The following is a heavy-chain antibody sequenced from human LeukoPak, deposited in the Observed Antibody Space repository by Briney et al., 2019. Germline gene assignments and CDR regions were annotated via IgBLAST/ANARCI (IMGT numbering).Heavy chain of an antibody. V-gene: IGHV5-10-1*01. Sequence: GESLRISCKGSGYSFTSYWITWVRQMAGKGLEWMGRIDPSDSYTNYSPSFQGHVTISADKSISTAYLQWSSLKASDTAMYYCATVTTIYYYYGMDVWGQGTTVTVSS. CDR3: ATVTTIYYYYGMDV. CDR2: IDPSDSYT. CDR1: GYSFTSYW. D-gene: IGHD4-17*01. J-gene: IGHJ6*02.